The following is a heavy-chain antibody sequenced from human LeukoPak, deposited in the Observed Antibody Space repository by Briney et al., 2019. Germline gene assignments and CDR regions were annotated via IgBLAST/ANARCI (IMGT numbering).Heavy chain of an antibody. V-gene: IGHV3-48*04. CDR1: GFTFNTYT. J-gene: IGHJ4*02. Sequence: GGSLRLSCEASGFTFNTYTMDWLRQTPGKGLEWLASISADSRTVFSAPSAKGRFTISRDNAKNTLYLQMNSLRAEDRAVYYCARAKVFWSDSPFWGQGTLVTVSS. CDR2: ISADSRTV. D-gene: IGHD3-3*01. CDR3: ARAKVFWSDSPF.